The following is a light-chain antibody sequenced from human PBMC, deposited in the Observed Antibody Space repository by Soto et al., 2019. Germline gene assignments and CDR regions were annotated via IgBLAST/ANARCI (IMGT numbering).Light chain of an antibody. Sequence: DIHLTQSPSFLSVSVGDRVTITCRASQGISSFLAWYQQKPGKAPNLLMYAASTLQSGVPSRFSGGESGTEYTLTISSLQPEDSATYYCQQLYIFPLTFGQGTRLEIK. V-gene: IGKV1-9*01. CDR1: QGISSF. J-gene: IGKJ5*01. CDR2: AAS. CDR3: QQLYIFPLT.